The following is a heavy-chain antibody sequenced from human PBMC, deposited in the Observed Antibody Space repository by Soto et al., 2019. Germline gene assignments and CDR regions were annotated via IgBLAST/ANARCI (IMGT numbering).Heavy chain of an antibody. Sequence: EVQLVESGGGLVQPGGSLRLSCAASGFTLSTYWMHWVRQVPGKGLEWVARINEDGRATSYVDSVKGRFTISRDNARNTLYLQMNSLRLEDTAIYYCARGWVERLPRQPPSDYRGQGTLVTVSS. D-gene: IGHD3-3*01. CDR2: INEDGRAT. V-gene: IGHV3-74*01. CDR1: GFTLSTYW. J-gene: IGHJ4*02. CDR3: ARGWVERLPRQPPSDY.